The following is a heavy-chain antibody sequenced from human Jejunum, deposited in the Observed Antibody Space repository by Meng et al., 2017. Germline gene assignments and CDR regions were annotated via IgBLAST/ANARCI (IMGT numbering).Heavy chain of an antibody. Sequence: QITLKESGPTLVKPTQTLTLTCSLSGVSLSSTGVSVGWIRQPPGKALEWLALIYWDDDKRYNPSLMSRLTITKDTSMNHVVLTMTNIDPVDTGTYYRTHRREDPGSAFYYLDYWGRGTLVTVSS. V-gene: IGHV2-5*02. CDR1: GVSLSSTGVS. J-gene: IGHJ4*02. CDR3: THRREDPGSAFYYLDY. CDR2: IYWDDDK. D-gene: IGHD2-15*01.